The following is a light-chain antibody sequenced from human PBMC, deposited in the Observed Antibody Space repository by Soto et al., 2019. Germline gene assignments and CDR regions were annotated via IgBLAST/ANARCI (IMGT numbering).Light chain of an antibody. CDR3: CSFARSTTFYV. J-gene: IGLJ1*01. CDR1: SSDVGSSNL. V-gene: IGLV2-23*01. CDR2: EGD. Sequence: QSVLTQPASASGSPGQSITISCSGTSSDVGSSNLVSWYQQHPGKAPKLIIFEGDRRPSGVSGRFSGSKSGNTASLTISGLQAEDEADYYCCSFARSTTFYVFGTGTKVTVL.